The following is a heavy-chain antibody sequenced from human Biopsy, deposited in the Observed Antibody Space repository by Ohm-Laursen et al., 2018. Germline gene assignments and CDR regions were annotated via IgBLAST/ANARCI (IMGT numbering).Heavy chain of an antibody. CDR2: IYYSGST. V-gene: IGHV4-59*07. D-gene: IGHD2/OR15-2a*01. CDR1: GGSISNYF. J-gene: IGHJ6*02. CDR3: ARATNSTGWPYYYFYGTDV. Sequence: SDTLSLTCAVSGGSISNYFWTWIRQPPGKGLEWIGYIYYSGSTNYNPSLKSRVTISVDTSKNQFSLRLNSVTAADTAVYYCARATNSTGWPYYYFYGTDVWGQGTTVTVSS.